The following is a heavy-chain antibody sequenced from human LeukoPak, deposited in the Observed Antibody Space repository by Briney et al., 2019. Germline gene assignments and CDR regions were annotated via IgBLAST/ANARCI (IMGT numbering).Heavy chain of an antibody. V-gene: IGHV3-30*02. CDR3: AKVFEYYDFWSGVDAFDI. Sequence: GGSLRLSCAASGFTFSSYGMHWVCQAPGKGLEWVAFIRYDGSNKYYADSVKGRFTISRDNSKNTLYLQMNSLRAEDTAVYYCAKVFEYYDFWSGVDAFDIWAQGTMVTVSS. CDR1: GFTFSSYG. J-gene: IGHJ3*02. CDR2: IRYDGSNK. D-gene: IGHD3-3*01.